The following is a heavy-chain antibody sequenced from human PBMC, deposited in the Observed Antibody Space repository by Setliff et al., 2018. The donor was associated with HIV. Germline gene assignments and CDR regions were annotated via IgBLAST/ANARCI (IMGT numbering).Heavy chain of an antibody. CDR1: GYSLTELS. V-gene: IGHV1-24*01. D-gene: IGHD2-15*01. Sequence: GASVKVSCKVSGYSLTELSMHWVRQAPGKGLEWMGGFNPEDDERIYAQKIQGRVTMTEDTSTDTAYMELSSLRSEDTAVYYCAMGIGYCSGGSCWGIWGQGTMVTVSS. J-gene: IGHJ3*02. CDR2: FNPEDDER. CDR3: AMGIGYCSGGSCWGI.